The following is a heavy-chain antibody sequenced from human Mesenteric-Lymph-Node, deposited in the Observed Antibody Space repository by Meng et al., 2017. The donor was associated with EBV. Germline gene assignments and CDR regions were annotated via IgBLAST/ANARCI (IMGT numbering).Heavy chain of an antibody. CDR2: SYYSGST. V-gene: IGHV4-61*01. J-gene: IGHJ2*01. Sequence: QVQLQEPGPGLEKASATLSLTCTVSGASVSSYTPYWSWIRQPPGKGLEWIGYSYYSGSTSYNPSLTTRVTISVDTSKNQFSLKLNSVTAADTAVYYCARAVAGDWYFDLWGRGTLVTVSS. CDR1: GASVSSYTPY. D-gene: IGHD6-19*01. CDR3: ARAVAGDWYFDL.